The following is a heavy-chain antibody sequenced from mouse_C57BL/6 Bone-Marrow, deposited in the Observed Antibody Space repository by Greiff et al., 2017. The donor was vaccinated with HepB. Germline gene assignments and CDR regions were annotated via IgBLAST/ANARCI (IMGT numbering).Heavy chain of an antibody. CDR1: GYTFTSYG. J-gene: IGHJ1*03. V-gene: IGHV1-81*01. D-gene: IGHD1-1*01. CDR3: ARRSSYVGYFDV. CDR2: IYPRSGNT. Sequence: QVQLQQSGAELARPGASVKLSCKASGYTFTSYGISWVKQRTGQGLEWIGGIYPRSGNTYYNEKFKGKATLTADKSSSTAYMELRSLTSEDSAVYFCARRSSYVGYFDVWGTGTTLTVSS.